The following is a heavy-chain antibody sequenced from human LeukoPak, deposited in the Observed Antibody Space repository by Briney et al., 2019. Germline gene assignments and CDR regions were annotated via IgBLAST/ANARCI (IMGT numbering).Heavy chain of an antibody. CDR1: GGTFSSYA. D-gene: IGHD3-3*01. J-gene: IGHJ6*02. CDR3: ARDTPITIFGVVLIYGMDV. Sequence: SVKVSCKASGGTFSSYAISWVRQAPGQGLEWMGGIIPIFGTTNYARKFQGRVTITADESTSTAYMELRSLRSDDTAVYYCARDTPITIFGVVLIYGMDVWGQGTTVTVSS. V-gene: IGHV1-69*13. CDR2: IIPIFGTT.